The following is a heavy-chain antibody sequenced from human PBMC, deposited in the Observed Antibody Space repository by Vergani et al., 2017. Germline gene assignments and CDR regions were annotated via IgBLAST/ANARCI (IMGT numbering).Heavy chain of an antibody. CDR1: GFTFSSYG. CDR2: IWYDGSNK. J-gene: IGHJ3*02. Sequence: QVQLVESGGGVVQPGRSLRLSCAASGFTFSSYGMHWVRQAPGKGLEWVAVIWYDGSNKYYADSVKGRFTISRDNSKNTLYLQMNSLRAEDTAVYYCARETSGRDAFDIWGQGTMVTVSS. V-gene: IGHV3-33*01. CDR3: ARETSGRDAFDI. D-gene: IGHD3-3*01.